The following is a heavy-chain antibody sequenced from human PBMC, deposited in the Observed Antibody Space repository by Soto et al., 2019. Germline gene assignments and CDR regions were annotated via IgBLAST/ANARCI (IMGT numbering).Heavy chain of an antibody. CDR3: AREIDTAAGTKTNWSDP. J-gene: IGHJ5*02. V-gene: IGHV1-69*04. D-gene: IGHD6-13*01. Sequence: GGPVEVSCKGSGGTLNSYTISWVRQAPGQSLEWMGRIIPILGIANYAQKFQGRVTITADKSTSTAYMELSSLRSEDTAVYYCAREIDTAAGTKTNWSDPWGQGTLVTVSS. CDR2: IIPILGIA. CDR1: GGTLNSYT.